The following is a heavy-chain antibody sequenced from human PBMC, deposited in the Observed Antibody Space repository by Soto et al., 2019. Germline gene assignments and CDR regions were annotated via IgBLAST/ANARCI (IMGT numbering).Heavy chain of an antibody. V-gene: IGHV1-69*02. Sequence: QVQLVQSGAEVKKPGSSVKVSCKASGGTFSSYTISWVRQAPGQGLEWMGRIIPILGIANYAQKFQGRVTITEDKSTSTAYMELSSLRSEDTAVYYCARGGRTDPDFWSGYYPFDYWGQGTLVTVSS. CDR2: IIPILGIA. CDR3: ARGGRTDPDFWSGYYPFDY. D-gene: IGHD3-3*01. CDR1: GGTFSSYT. J-gene: IGHJ4*02.